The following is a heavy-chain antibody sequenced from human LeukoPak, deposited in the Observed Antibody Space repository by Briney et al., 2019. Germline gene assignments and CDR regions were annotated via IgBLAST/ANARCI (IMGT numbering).Heavy chain of an antibody. CDR2: ISTYNGDT. CDR1: GYSFDAYG. D-gene: IGHD2-2*01. CDR3: ARGCVHCSYTSRGGDSFNV. Sequence: ASVKVSCMASGYSFDAYGISWVRQAPGQGLEWLGWISTYNGDTNYAQNLQGRVSMTTDTSTSTVSMELRSLRSDDTAVYYCARGCVHCSYTSRGGDSFNVWGQGTKVTVSS. V-gene: IGHV1-18*01. J-gene: IGHJ3*01.